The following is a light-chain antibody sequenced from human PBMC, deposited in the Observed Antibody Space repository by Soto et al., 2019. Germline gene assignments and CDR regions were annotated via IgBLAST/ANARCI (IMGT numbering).Light chain of an antibody. J-gene: IGLJ1*01. V-gene: IGLV2-14*01. CDR1: SSDIGDYNY. Sequence: QSVLTQPASASGSPGQSITISCTGTSSDIGDYNYVSWYQHHPGKAPKLMIYEVSHRPSGVSDRFSGSKSGNTASLTISGLQAAAEADYYCSSFTRSSTLLYVFGTGTKVTVL. CDR3: SSFTRSSTLLYV. CDR2: EVS.